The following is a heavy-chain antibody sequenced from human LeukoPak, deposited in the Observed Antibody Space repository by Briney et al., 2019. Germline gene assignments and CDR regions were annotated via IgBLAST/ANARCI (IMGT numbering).Heavy chain of an antibody. CDR2: ISYDGSNK. CDR1: GFTFSSYA. CDR3: ARDRALWQPEVILDY. V-gene: IGHV3-30*04. J-gene: IGHJ4*02. Sequence: GGSLRLSCAASGFTFSSYAMHWVRQAPGKGLEWVAVISYDGSNKYYADSVKGRFTISRDNSKNTLYLQMNSLRAEDTAVYYCARDRALWQPEVILDYWGQGTLVTVSS. D-gene: IGHD2-21*01.